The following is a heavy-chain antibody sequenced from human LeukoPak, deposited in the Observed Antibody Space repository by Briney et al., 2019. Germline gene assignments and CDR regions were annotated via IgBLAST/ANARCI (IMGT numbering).Heavy chain of an antibody. J-gene: IGHJ6*02. V-gene: IGHV1-46*01. CDR1: GYTFTSYY. Sequence: ASVKVSCKSSGYTFTSYYMRWVRQAPGQGLGWMGIINPSGGSTSYAQKFQGRVTMTRDTSTSTVYMELSSLRSEDTAVYYCARVEWEYTAMVTGPRGMDVWGQGTTVTVSS. D-gene: IGHD5-18*01. CDR3: ARVEWEYTAMVTGPRGMDV. CDR2: INPSGGST.